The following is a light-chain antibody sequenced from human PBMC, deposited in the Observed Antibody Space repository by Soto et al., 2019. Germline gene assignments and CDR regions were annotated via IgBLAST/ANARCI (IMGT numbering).Light chain of an antibody. CDR3: QQRSNRPLT. CDR2: AAS. CDR1: QSISNY. V-gene: IGKV1-27*01. Sequence: DIQMTQSPSSLSASVGCRVTMSCRASQSISNYLNWYQQKPGKVPKLLIYAASTLQSGVPSRFSGSGSGTDFTLTISSLDPEDFAVYYCQQRSNRPLTFGQGTRLEIK. J-gene: IGKJ5*01.